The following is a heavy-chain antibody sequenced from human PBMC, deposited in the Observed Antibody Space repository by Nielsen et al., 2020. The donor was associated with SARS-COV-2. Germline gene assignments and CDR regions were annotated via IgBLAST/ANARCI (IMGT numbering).Heavy chain of an antibody. V-gene: IGHV1-2*06. Sequence: ASVKVSYKASGYTFTGYYMHWVRQAPGQGLEWMGRINPNSGGTNYAQKFQGRVTMTRDTSISTAYMELSRLRSDDTAVYYCARRVGRVGAFDYWGQGTLVTVSS. CDR3: ARRVGRVGAFDY. CDR2: INPNSGGT. J-gene: IGHJ4*02. CDR1: GYTFTGYY. D-gene: IGHD1-26*01.